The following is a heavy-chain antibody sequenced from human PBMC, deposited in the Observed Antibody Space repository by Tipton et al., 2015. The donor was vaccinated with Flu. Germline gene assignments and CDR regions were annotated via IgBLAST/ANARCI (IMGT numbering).Heavy chain of an antibody. CDR2: IYYSGST. Sequence: TLSLTCTVSGGSVSSGIYYWSWIRQPPGKGLEWIGYIYYSGSTNYNPSLKSRVTISVDTSKNQFSLKLSSVTAADTAVYYCARDQVSPHLTYGMDVWGQGTTVTVS. D-gene: IGHD2-21*01. J-gene: IGHJ6*02. CDR3: ARDQVSPHLTYGMDV. CDR1: GGSVSSGIYY. V-gene: IGHV4-61*01.